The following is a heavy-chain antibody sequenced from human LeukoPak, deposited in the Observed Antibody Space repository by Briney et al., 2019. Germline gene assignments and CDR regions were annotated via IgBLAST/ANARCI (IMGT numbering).Heavy chain of an antibody. Sequence: PGGSLRLSCAASGFSFKDYYYSWIRQAPGKGLEWVSFINVNGGAMYYADFVKCRFTISRENAQNSVYLEMNSLRDEDTAVYYCARGPRILAAGSYFFDYWGQGSLVTVSS. D-gene: IGHD6-13*01. CDR2: INVNGGAM. V-gene: IGHV3-11*01. CDR1: GFSFKDYY. CDR3: ARGPRILAAGSYFFDY. J-gene: IGHJ4*02.